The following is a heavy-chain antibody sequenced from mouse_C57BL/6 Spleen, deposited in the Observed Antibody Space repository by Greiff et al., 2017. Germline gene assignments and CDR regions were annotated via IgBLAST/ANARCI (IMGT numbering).Heavy chain of an antibody. CDR3: ARLIYDYVYFDY. CDR1: GYTFTSYG. Sequence: VQLQQSGAELARPGASVKLSCTASGYTFTSYGISWVKQRTGQGLEWIGEIYPRSGNTYYNEKFKGKATLTADKSSSTAYMELRSLTSEDSAVYFCARLIYDYVYFDYWGQGTTLTVSS. CDR2: IYPRSGNT. J-gene: IGHJ2*01. V-gene: IGHV1-81*01. D-gene: IGHD2-4*01.